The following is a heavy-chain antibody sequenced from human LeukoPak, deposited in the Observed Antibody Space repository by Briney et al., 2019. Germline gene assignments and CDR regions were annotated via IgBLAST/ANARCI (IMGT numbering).Heavy chain of an antibody. CDR3: AKLTVPSSPDLSY. CDR1: GFTFEDYA. V-gene: IGHV3-9*01. CDR2: ITWNSGDI. Sequence: TGRSLRLSCAASGFTFEDYAMHWVRQAPGKGLEWVSGITWNSGDIGYADSVKGRFTISRDNSKNSLYLQMNSLRPEDTALYCCAKLTVPSSPDLSYWGHGTQVTVSS. J-gene: IGHJ4*01. D-gene: IGHD4-17*01.